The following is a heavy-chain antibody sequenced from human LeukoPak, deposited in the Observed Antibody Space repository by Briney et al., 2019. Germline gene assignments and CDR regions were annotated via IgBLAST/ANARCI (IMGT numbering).Heavy chain of an antibody. D-gene: IGHD2-15*01. CDR3: ARGWYEPDY. V-gene: IGHV1-24*01. CDR1: GYTLTELS. J-gene: IGHJ4*02. CDR2: FDPEDGET. Sequence: GASVKVSCKVSGYTLTELSMHWVRQAPGKGLEWMGGFDPEDGETIYAQKFQGRVTMTTDTSTSTAYMELRSLRSDGTAVYYCARGWYEPDYWGQGTLVTVSS.